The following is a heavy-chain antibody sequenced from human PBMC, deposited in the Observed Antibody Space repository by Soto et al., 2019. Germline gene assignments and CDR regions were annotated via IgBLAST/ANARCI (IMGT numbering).Heavy chain of an antibody. Sequence: SETLSLTCTVSGGSISSSSYYWGWIRQPPGKGLEWMGSIYYSGSTYYNPSLKSRVTISVDTSKNQFSLKLSSVTAADTAVYYCARHAGYYDYVWGSINWFDPWGQGTLVTVSS. D-gene: IGHD3-16*01. CDR3: ARHAGYYDYVWGSINWFDP. CDR1: GGSISSSSYY. V-gene: IGHV4-39*01. J-gene: IGHJ5*02. CDR2: IYYSGST.